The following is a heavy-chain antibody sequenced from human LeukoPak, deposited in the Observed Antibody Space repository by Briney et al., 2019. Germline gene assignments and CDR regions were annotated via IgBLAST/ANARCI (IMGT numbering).Heavy chain of an antibody. CDR3: ARDRSYLDAFDI. V-gene: IGHV4-4*07. J-gene: IGHJ3*02. Sequence: SETLSLTCTVSGGSISSCYWSWIRQPAGKGQEWIGRIYTSGSTNYNPSLKSRVTMSVDTSKNQFSLKLSSVTAADTAVYYCARDRSYLDAFDIWGQGTMVTVSS. CDR1: GGSISSCY. CDR2: IYTSGST. D-gene: IGHD1-26*01.